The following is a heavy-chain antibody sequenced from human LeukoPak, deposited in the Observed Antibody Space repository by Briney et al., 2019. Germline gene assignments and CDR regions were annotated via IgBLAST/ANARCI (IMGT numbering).Heavy chain of an antibody. CDR1: GGTFSSYS. CDR2: IIPIFDTA. Sequence: SVKVSCKASGGTFSSYSISWVRQAPGQGLEWMGGIIPIFDTADYAQKLQGRVTITADESTSTAYMELSSLRSEDTAVFYCARISLGAIWGYYYGMDVWGQGTTVTVSS. CDR3: ARISLGAIWGYYYGMDV. D-gene: IGHD1-26*01. J-gene: IGHJ6*02. V-gene: IGHV1-69*01.